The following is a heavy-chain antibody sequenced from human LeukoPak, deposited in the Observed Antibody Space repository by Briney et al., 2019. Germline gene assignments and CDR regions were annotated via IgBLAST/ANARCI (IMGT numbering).Heavy chain of an antibody. D-gene: IGHD2-2*01. Sequence: GGSLRLSCAASGFTFTNYAMNWVRQPPGKGLEWVSSISNSAGSTYYADSVKGRFTISRDNSKNTLYLQMNSLRAEDTAVYYCAKDRSSTSSGLGYWGQGTLVTVSS. CDR3: AKDRSSTSSGLGY. J-gene: IGHJ4*02. CDR1: GFTFTNYA. V-gene: IGHV3-23*01. CDR2: ISNSAGST.